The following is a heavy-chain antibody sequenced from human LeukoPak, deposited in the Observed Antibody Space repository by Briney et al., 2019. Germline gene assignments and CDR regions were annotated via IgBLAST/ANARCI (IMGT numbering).Heavy chain of an antibody. CDR2: ISWNSGSI. J-gene: IGHJ4*02. CDR3: ARDSDSTGRRGRLDY. CDR1: GFTFDDYA. D-gene: IGHD3-22*01. V-gene: IGHV3-9*01. Sequence: GGSLRLSCAASGFTFDDYAMHWVRQAPGKGLEWVSGISWNSGSIGYADSVKGRFTISRDNAKNSLILQMNSLRAEDTALYYCARDSDSTGRRGRLDYWVQGTLVTVSS.